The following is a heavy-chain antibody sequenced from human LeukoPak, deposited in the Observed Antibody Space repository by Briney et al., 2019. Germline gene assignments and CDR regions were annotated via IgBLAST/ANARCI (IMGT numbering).Heavy chain of an antibody. V-gene: IGHV3-23*01. J-gene: IGHJ5*02. CDR1: GFTVSSDF. CDR3: AKSNGPFWTGYYSP. CDR2: ISGSGAST. D-gene: IGHD3/OR15-3a*01. Sequence: GGSLRLSCAASGFTVSSDFMKWVRQAPGNGLEWVSGISGSGASTYYADSVKGRFTISRDNSENTLYLQLNSLRAEDTALYNCAKSNGPFWTGYYSPWGQGTLVTVSS.